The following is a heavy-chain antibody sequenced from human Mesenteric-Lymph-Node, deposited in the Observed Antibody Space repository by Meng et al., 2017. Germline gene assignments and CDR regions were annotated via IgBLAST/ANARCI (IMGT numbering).Heavy chain of an antibody. CDR2: ISSSGSTI. CDR1: GFTFSDYY. J-gene: IGHJ4*02. Sequence: GESLKISCAASGFTFSDYYMSWIRQAPGKGLEWVSYISSSGSTIYYADSVKGRFTISRDNAKNSLYLQMNSLRAEDTAVYYCARVVWYCSSTSCPGDYWGQGTLVTVSS. D-gene: IGHD2-2*01. CDR3: ARVVWYCSSTSCPGDY. V-gene: IGHV3-11*04.